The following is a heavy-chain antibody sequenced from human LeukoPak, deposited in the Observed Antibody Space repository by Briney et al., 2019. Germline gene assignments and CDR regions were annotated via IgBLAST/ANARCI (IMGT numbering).Heavy chain of an antibody. D-gene: IGHD6-19*01. CDR3: ARVSQWLVTYYYYGMDV. Sequence: GGSLRLSCAASGFTFTSYAMNWVRQAPGKGLEWVSAITGGGGNTYYADSVQGRFTISRDNSKNTLYLQMNSLRAEDTAVYYCARVSQWLVTYYYYGMDVWGQGTTVTVPS. CDR1: GFTFTSYA. CDR2: ITGGGGNT. J-gene: IGHJ6*02. V-gene: IGHV3-23*01.